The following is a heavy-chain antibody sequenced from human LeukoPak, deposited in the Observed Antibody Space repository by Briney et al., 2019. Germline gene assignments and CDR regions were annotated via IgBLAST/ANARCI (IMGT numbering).Heavy chain of an antibody. J-gene: IGHJ4*02. Sequence: PGGSLRLSCAASGFTFSSYWMHWVRQAPGKGLVWVSLINSDGSVTNYADSVKGRFTISRDNAKNTLYLQMNSLRAEDTAVYYCTRAAYDGSGFYLYWGQGTLVTVSS. D-gene: IGHD3-22*01. CDR1: GFTFSSYW. V-gene: IGHV3-74*01. CDR3: TRAAYDGSGFYLY. CDR2: INSDGSVT.